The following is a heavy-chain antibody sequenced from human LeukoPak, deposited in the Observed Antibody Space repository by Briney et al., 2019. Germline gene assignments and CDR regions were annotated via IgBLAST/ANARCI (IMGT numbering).Heavy chain of an antibody. J-gene: IGHJ4*02. V-gene: IGHV1-2*02. CDR2: INPNSGGT. CDR1: GYTFTGYY. D-gene: IGHD3-10*01. CDR3: AREEESDANFDY. Sequence: ASVKVSCKASGYTFTGYYMHWVRQAPGQGLEWMGWINPNSGGTNYAQKFQGRVTMTRDTSISTAYMELSRLRSDDTAVYYCAREEESDANFDYRGQGTLVTVSS.